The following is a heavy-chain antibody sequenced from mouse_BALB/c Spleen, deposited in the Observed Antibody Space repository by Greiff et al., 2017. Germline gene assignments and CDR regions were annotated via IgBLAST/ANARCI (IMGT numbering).Heavy chain of an antibody. Sequence: DVKLVESGGGLVQPGGSRKLSCAASGFTFSSFGMHWVRQAPEKGLEWVAYISSGSSTIYYADTVKGRFTISRDNPKNTLFLQMTSLRSEDTAMYYCARDGNRYFDYWGQGTTLTVSS. CDR1: GFTFSSFG. CDR3: ARDGNRYFDY. CDR2: ISSGSSTI. V-gene: IGHV5-17*02. D-gene: IGHD2-1*01. J-gene: IGHJ2*01.